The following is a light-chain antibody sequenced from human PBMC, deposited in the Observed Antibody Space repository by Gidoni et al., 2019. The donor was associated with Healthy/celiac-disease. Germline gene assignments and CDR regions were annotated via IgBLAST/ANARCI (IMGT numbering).Light chain of an antibody. V-gene: IGKV4-1*01. J-gene: IGKJ3*01. CDR2: WAS. CDR3: QQYYSTPFT. Sequence: DIVMTQSTDSLAVSLGERATINCKTSQSVLYSSNNTNYLAWYQQKPGQPPKLLIYWASTRESGVPDRFSGSGSGTDFTLTISSLQAEDVAVYYCQQYYSTPFTFGPXTKVDIK. CDR1: QSVLYSSNNTNY.